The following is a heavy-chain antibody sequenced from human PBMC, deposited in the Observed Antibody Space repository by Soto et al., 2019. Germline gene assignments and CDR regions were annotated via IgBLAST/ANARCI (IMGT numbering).Heavy chain of an antibody. Sequence: QVQLVQSGAEVKKPGASVKFSCKASGYTFTSYAMHWVRHAPGQRLEWMGWINDGNGNTKYSQKYKVRVTITRDTSASTAYMELSSLRSEDTAVYYCASVLGLYYFDYWGQGTLVTVSS. J-gene: IGHJ4*02. D-gene: IGHD1-26*01. CDR1: GYTFTSYA. CDR3: ASVLGLYYFDY. CDR2: INDGNGNT. V-gene: IGHV1-3*01.